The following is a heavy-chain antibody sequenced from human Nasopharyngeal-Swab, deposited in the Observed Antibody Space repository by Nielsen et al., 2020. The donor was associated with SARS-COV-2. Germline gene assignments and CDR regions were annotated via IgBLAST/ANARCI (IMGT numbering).Heavy chain of an antibody. Sequence: GGSLRLSCAASGFTVSNNYMSWVRQAPGKGLEWVSVIYSGGSTYYADSVKGRFTISRDNSQNTLYLQMNSLRAEDTAVYYCARDAPTGGSGTSYIAHDAFDIWGQGTMVTVSS. CDR1: GFTVSNNY. CDR2: IYSGGST. J-gene: IGHJ3*02. D-gene: IGHD3-10*01. V-gene: IGHV3-53*01. CDR3: ARDAPTGGSGTSYIAHDAFDI.